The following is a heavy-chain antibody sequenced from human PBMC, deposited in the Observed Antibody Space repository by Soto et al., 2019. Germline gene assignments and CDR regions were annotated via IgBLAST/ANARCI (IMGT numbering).Heavy chain of an antibody. J-gene: IGHJ4*02. Sequence: EVQLVESGGGLVQPGRSLRLSCAGSGFNFDEYAIHWVRQAPGKGLEWVSGISWNSGSIGYADSVKGRFTISRDNAKNSLYLQMNSLGAEDTALYYCAKVTFRYDSPSFFDSWGQGTLVTVSS. D-gene: IGHD5-12*01. CDR2: ISWNSGSI. CDR1: GFNFDEYA. CDR3: AKVTFRYDSPSFFDS. V-gene: IGHV3-9*01.